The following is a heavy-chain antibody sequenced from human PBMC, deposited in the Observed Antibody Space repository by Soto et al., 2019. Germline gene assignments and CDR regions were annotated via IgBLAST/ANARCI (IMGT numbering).Heavy chain of an antibody. Sequence: PSETLSLTCTVSGGSISSGDYYWSWIRQPPGKGLEWIGYIYYSGSTYYNPSLKSRVTISVDTSKNQFSLKLSSVTAADTAVYYCARVHPDYGLYYFDYWGQGTLVTVSS. CDR3: ARVHPDYGLYYFDY. CDR1: GGSISSGDYY. CDR2: IYYSGST. J-gene: IGHJ4*02. V-gene: IGHV4-30-4*01. D-gene: IGHD3-10*01.